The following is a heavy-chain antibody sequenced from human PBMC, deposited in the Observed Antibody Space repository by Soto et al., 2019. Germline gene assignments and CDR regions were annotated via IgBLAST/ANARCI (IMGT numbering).Heavy chain of an antibody. CDR3: ARLYTGNYIMYY. CDR2: MHHTGYI. V-gene: IGHV4-4*02. D-gene: IGHD1-26*01. J-gene: IGHJ4*02. Sequence: SETLSLTCSVSGGSISNNKWWSWVRQPPGKGLEWIAGMHHTGYILYNPSLKSRVTLSIDTSQNQFSLHLSSVTAADTAVYYCARLYTGNYIMYYWGPGTLVTVSS. CDR1: GGSISNNKW.